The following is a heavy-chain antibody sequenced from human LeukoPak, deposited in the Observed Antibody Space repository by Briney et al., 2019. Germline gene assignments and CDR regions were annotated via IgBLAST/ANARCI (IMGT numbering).Heavy chain of an antibody. CDR2: ISYDGSNK. D-gene: IGHD2-2*02. Sequence: GGSLRLSCAASGFTFSGYAMHWVRQAPGKGLEWVAVISYDGSNKYYADSVKGRFTISRDNSKNTLYLQMNSLRAEDTAVYYCARSRGRYCSSTSCYTAFDYWGQGTLVTVSS. CDR3: ARSRGRYCSSTSCYTAFDY. V-gene: IGHV3-30-3*01. CDR1: GFTFSGYA. J-gene: IGHJ4*02.